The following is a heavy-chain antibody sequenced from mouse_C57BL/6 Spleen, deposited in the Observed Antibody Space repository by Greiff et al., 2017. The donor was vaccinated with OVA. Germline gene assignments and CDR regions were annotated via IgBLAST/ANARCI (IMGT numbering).Heavy chain of an antibody. D-gene: IGHD2-4*01. CDR1: GYTFTDYE. Sequence: VQLQQSGAELVRPGASVTLSCKASGYTFTDYEMHWVKQTPVHGLEWIGAIDPETGGTYYNQKIKGKAILTADKSSSTAYMELRSLTSEDSAVYFCTRDWVDYGYYDYWGQGTTRTVSS. V-gene: IGHV1-15*01. CDR3: TRDWVDYGYYDY. J-gene: IGHJ2*01. CDR2: IDPETGGT.